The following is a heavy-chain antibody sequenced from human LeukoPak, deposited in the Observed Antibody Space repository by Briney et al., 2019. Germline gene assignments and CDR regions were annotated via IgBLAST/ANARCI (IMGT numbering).Heavy chain of an antibody. CDR3: ARDPPSITMVRGSPFDY. J-gene: IGHJ4*02. D-gene: IGHD3-10*01. V-gene: IGHV3-7*01. Sequence: QTGGSLRLSCAASGFTFSSYWMSWVRQAPGKGLEWVANIKQDGSEKYYVDSVKGRFTISRDNAKNSLCLQMNSLRAEDTAVYYCARDPPSITMVRGSPFDYWGQGTLVTVSS. CDR1: GFTFSSYW. CDR2: IKQDGSEK.